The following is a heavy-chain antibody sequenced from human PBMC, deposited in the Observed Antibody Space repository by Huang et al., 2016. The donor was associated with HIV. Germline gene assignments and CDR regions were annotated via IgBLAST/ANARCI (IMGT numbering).Heavy chain of an antibody. V-gene: IGHV1-69*13. J-gene: IGHJ4*02. CDR1: EGTFSSYS. CDR3: ARAALVNNQYFDY. CDR2: IIPIFGTT. Sequence: VQLIQSGAEVKKTGSSVRVSCRASEGTFSSYSIGWMRQAPGQGLEWNGGIIPIFGTTTYAQKFQGRVSIAADESTSTAYMDLNSLRSEDTAVYYCARAALVNNQYFDYWGQGTLVTVSS. D-gene: IGHD5-18*01.